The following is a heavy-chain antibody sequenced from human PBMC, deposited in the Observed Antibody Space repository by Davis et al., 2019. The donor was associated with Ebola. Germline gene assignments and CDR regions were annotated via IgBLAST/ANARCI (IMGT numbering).Heavy chain of an antibody. D-gene: IGHD1-7*01. V-gene: IGHV4-59*01. Sequence: SETLSLTCTVAGGSISTYYWSWIRQPPGKGLEWLGYIYNSGNTKYNPSLKSRVTISLDTSKNQFSLNLTAVTAADTAVYYCARGVELHYYYGMDVWGQGTTVTVSS. CDR3: ARGVELHYYYGMDV. CDR2: IYNSGNT. J-gene: IGHJ6*02. CDR1: GGSISTYY.